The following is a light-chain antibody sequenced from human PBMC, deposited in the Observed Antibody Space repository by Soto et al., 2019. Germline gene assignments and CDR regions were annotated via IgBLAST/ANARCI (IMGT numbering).Light chain of an antibody. Sequence: DIVLTQSPGTLSLSPGERATLSCRASQSVNSNYLAWYQQKPGQAPRLLIFGASTRATGISDRFRGSGSGTDFTLTINRLEPEVFAVYYCQQYGRTFGQGTKLEIK. CDR3: QQYGRT. CDR2: GAS. CDR1: QSVNSNY. J-gene: IGKJ2*01. V-gene: IGKV3-20*01.